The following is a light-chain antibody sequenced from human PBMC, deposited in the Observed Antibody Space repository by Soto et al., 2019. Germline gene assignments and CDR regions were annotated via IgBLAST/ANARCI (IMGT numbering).Light chain of an antibody. V-gene: IGKV3-15*01. Sequence: EIVMTQSPATLSVSPGERATLSCRASQSVSSNLAWYQQIPGQAPRLLIYAASTRATGIPARFSGSGSGTEFTLTISSLQSEDFVVYYCQQYNNWPKTFGQGTEVEIK. CDR3: QQYNNWPKT. CDR1: QSVSSN. CDR2: AAS. J-gene: IGKJ1*01.